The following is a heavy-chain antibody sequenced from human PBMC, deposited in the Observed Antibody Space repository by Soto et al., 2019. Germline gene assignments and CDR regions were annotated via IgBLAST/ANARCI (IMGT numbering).Heavy chain of an antibody. CDR2: INHSGSP. Sequence: SETLSLTCAVYGGSFSGYYWSWLRQPPGKGLEWIGEINHSGSPNYNPSLKSRVTISVDTSKNQFSLKMTSVTAADTAVYYCATANWSHHYVDPWGQGTLVTVLL. V-gene: IGHV4-34*01. D-gene: IGHD1-1*01. J-gene: IGHJ5*02. CDR3: ATANWSHHYVDP. CDR1: GGSFSGYY.